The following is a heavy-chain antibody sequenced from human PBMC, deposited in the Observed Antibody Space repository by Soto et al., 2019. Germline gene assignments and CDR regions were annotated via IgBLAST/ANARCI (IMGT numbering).Heavy chain of an antibody. D-gene: IGHD6-13*01. V-gene: IGHV1-18*01. CDR3: ARAPQTVAGAGIWY. J-gene: IGHJ4*02. Sequence: QVQLVQSGAEVKKPGPSVKVSCKASGYTFTSYGISWVRQAPGQGLEWMGWISGYNGDTNYAQKYQGRVTMTTDTSTSTAYMELRSLRSDDTAVYYCARAPQTVAGAGIWYWGQGTLVTVSS. CDR1: GYTFTSYG. CDR2: ISGYNGDT.